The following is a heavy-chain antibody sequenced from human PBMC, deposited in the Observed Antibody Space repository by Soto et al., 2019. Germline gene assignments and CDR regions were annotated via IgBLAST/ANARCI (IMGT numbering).Heavy chain of an antibody. CDR1: GGSISSYY. J-gene: IGHJ4*02. Sequence: QVQLQESGPGLVKPSETLSLTCTVSGGSISSYYWSWIQQPPGKGLEWIGYIYYSGSTNYNPSLKSRVTISVDTSKNQFSLKLSSVTAADTAVYYCARDPYFDYWGQGTLVTVSS. CDR3: ARDPYFDY. V-gene: IGHV4-59*01. CDR2: IYYSGST.